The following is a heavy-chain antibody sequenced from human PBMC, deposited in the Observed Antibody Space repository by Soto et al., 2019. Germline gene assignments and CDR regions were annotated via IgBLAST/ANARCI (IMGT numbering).Heavy chain of an antibody. CDR3: ARDSPPVDY. J-gene: IGHJ4*02. Sequence: AAVIVSHKATRYTHTSSGISWVRQAPGQGLEWMGWISAYNGNTKYAQKLQGRVTMTTDTSTSTAYMELRSLRSDDTAVYYCARDSPPVDYWGQGTLVTVSS. CDR2: ISAYNGNT. CDR1: RYTHTSSG. V-gene: IGHV1-18*01.